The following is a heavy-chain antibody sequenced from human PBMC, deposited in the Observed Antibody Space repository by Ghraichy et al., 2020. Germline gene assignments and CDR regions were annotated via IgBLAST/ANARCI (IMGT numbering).Heavy chain of an antibody. J-gene: IGHJ4*02. CDR2: INNDGSGT. D-gene: IGHD2-2*01. V-gene: IGHV3-74*01. Sequence: GGSLRLSCEASGFTFNNFWMHWVRQAPGKGLVWVSRINNDGSGTKYADSVKGRFTVSRDNAKKTLYLQMNSLRAEDTAVYYCARDRPGYCSSSSCSYYFDHWGQGTLVTVSS. CDR3: ARDRPGYCSSSSCSYYFDH. CDR1: GFTFNNFW.